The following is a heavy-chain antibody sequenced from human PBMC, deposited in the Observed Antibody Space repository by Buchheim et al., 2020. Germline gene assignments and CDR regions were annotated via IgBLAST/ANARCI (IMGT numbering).Heavy chain of an antibody. V-gene: IGHV3-23*04. Sequence: EVQLVESGGGLVKPGGSLRLSCAASGFTFSNYAMRWVRQAPGKGLEWVSTIGNSGGATYYADSVKGRFTISKDNSKDTPYLQMNSVRAEDTAVYYCAKGLRLVDVWGQGTT. D-gene: IGHD3-3*01. CDR1: GFTFSNYA. CDR2: IGNSGGAT. CDR3: AKGLRLVDV. J-gene: IGHJ6*02.